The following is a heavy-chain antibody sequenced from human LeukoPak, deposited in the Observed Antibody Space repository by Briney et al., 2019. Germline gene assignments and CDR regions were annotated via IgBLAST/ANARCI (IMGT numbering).Heavy chain of an antibody. J-gene: IGHJ4*02. V-gene: IGHV4-59*01. CDR2: IHYSGST. CDR3: ARFPYGDYPLGY. Sequence: SETLSLTCTVSGGSISSYYWSWIRQPPGKGLEWIGYIHYSGSTNYNPSLKSRVTISIDTSKNQFSLKVRSVTAADTAVYYCARFPYGDYPLGYWGQGTLVTVSS. D-gene: IGHD4-17*01. CDR1: GGSISSYY.